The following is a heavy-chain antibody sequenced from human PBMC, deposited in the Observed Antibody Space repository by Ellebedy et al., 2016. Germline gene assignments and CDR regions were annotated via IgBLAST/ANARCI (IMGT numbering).Heavy chain of an antibody. J-gene: IGHJ4*02. CDR2: IYYSGST. CDR1: GGSISSNY. V-gene: IGHV4-59*08. Sequence: SETLSLXXTVSGGSISSNYWSWIRQPPGKGLEWIGYIYYSGSTNYNPSLKSRVTISVDTSKNQFSLRLSSVTAADTAVYYCARHSTGSYYDRLNFDYWGQGTLVTVSS. D-gene: IGHD1-26*01. CDR3: ARHSTGSYYDRLNFDY.